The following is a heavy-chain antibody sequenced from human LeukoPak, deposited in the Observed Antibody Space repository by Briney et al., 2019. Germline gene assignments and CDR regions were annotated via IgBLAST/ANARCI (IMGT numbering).Heavy chain of an antibody. CDR3: AKDHGTLIVVVSYYFDY. V-gene: IGHV3-23*01. CDR2: ISAGGGST. CDR1: GFTFSSYA. J-gene: IGHJ4*02. Sequence: GGSLRLSCAASGFTFSSYAMSWVRQAPGRGLEWVSVISAGGGSTYYADSVKGRFTISRDNSKNTLYLQMNSLRAEDTAVYYCAKDHGTLIVVVSYYFDYWGQGTLVTVSS. D-gene: IGHD3-22*01.